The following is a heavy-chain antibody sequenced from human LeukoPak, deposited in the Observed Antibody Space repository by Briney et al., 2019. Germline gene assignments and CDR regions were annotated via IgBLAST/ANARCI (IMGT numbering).Heavy chain of an antibody. CDR3: ASLVTTAIDP. CDR2: IYYSGST. D-gene: IGHD4-17*01. J-gene: IGHJ5*02. Sequence: SETLSLTCTVSGGSISSSSYYWGWIRQPPGKGLEWIGSIYYSGSTYYNPSLKSRVTISVDTSKNQLSLKLSSVTAADTAVYYCASLVTTAIDPWGQGTLVTVSS. CDR1: GGSISSSSYY. V-gene: IGHV4-39*01.